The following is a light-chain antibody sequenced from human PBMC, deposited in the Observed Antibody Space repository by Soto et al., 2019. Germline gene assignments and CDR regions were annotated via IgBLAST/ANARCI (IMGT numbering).Light chain of an antibody. J-gene: IGKJ2*01. V-gene: IGKV1-39*01. CDR2: AAS. CDR3: QQSDSTPYT. CDR1: LSIHRF. Sequence: DIQMTQSPSSLSASVGDRVTITCRASLSIHRFLNWYQQKPGKAPKFLIYAASSLQSGVPSRFSGSGSGTDFTLTISSLQPEDFATYYCQQSDSTPYTFGQGTKLEIK.